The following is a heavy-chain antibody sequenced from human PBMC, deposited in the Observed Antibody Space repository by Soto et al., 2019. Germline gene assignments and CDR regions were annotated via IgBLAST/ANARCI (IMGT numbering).Heavy chain of an antibody. V-gene: IGHV5-10-1*01. CDR1: GYSFTSYW. D-gene: IGHD2-2*01. CDR2: IDPSDSYT. CDR3: ARHRPYCNSTSCYPNSPVYDPYGMDV. Sequence: PGESLKISCKGSGYSFTSYWISWVRQMPGKGLEWMGRIDPSDSYTNYSPSFQGHVTISADKSISPAYLKWSSLKASDTAMYYCARHRPYCNSTSCYPNSPVYDPYGMDVWGQGTTVTGSS. J-gene: IGHJ6*02.